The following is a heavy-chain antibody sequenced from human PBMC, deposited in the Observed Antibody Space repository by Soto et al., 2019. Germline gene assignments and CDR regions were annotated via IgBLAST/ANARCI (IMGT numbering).Heavy chain of an antibody. D-gene: IGHD2-15*01. V-gene: IGHV3-30*18. CDR2: ISYDGSNK. J-gene: IGHJ3*02. CDR3: AKITGVVVVAATISDDAFDI. Sequence: HPGGSLRLSCAASGFTFSSYGMHWVRQAPGKGLEWVAVISYDGSNKYYADSVKGRFTISRDNSKNTLYLQMNSLRAEDTAVYYCAKITGVVVVAATISDDAFDIWGQGTMVTVSS. CDR1: GFTFSSYG.